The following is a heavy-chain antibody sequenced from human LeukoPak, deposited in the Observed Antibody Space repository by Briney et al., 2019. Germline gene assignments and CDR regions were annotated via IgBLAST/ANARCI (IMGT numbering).Heavy chain of an antibody. CDR2: IYYSGST. Sequence: PSETLSLTCTVSGGSISSSSYYWGWIRQPPGKGLEWIGSIYYSGSTCYNPSLKSRVTISVDTSKNQFSLKLSSVTAADTAVYYCARQTDSSGYYCFDYWGQGTLVTVSS. V-gene: IGHV4-39*01. CDR1: GGSISSSSYY. J-gene: IGHJ4*02. D-gene: IGHD3-22*01. CDR3: ARQTDSSGYYCFDY.